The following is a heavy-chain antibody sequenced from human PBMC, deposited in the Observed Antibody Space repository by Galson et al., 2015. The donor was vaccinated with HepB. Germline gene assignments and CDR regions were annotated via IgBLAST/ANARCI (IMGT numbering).Heavy chain of an antibody. CDR1: GFTFSSYS. CDR2: ISSSSSYI. V-gene: IGHV3-21*03. J-gene: IGHJ2*01. D-gene: IGHD3-22*01. CDR3: ARVVVIADWYFDL. Sequence: SLRLSCAASGFTFSSYSMNWVRQAPGKGLEWVSSISSSSSYIYYADSVKGRFTISRDNAKNSLYLQMDSLRAEDTAVYYCARVVVIADWYFDLWGRGTLVTVSS.